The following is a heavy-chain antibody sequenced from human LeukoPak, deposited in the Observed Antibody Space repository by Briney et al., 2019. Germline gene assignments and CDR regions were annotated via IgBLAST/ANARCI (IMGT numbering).Heavy chain of an antibody. V-gene: IGHV3-23*01. CDR2: ISGSGGST. D-gene: IGHD3-16*02. J-gene: IGHJ3*02. Sequence: GGSLRLSCAASGFTFSNYAMSWVRQAPGKGLEWVSAISGSGGSTYYADSVKGWFTISRDNSKNTLYLQMNSLRAEDTAVYYCALNGREVPSGAFDIWGQGTMVTVSS. CDR1: GFTFSNYA. CDR3: ALNGREVPSGAFDI.